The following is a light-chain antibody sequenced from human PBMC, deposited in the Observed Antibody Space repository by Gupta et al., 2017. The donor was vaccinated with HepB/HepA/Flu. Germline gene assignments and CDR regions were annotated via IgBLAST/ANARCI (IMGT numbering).Light chain of an antibody. CDR2: YDS. V-gene: IGLV3-21*04. Sequence: SYVLTQPPSVSVAPGKTARITCGGNNIGSKSVHWYQQKPGQAPVLVIYYDSDRPSGIPERFSGSNSGNTATLTISRVEAGDEADYYCQVWDSSSDHPYVFVTGTKVTVL. J-gene: IGLJ1*01. CDR1: NIGSKS. CDR3: QVWDSSSDHPYV.